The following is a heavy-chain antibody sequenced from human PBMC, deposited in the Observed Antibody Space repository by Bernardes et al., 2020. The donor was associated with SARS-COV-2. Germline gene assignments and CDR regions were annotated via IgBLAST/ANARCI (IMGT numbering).Heavy chain of an antibody. D-gene: IGHD3-9*01. Sequence: TLSLTCAVYGGSFSGYYWSWIRQPPGKGLEWIGEINHSGSTNYNPSLRSRVTISVDTSKNQFSLKLTSVTAADTAVYYCARSPDDDILTGYYVEGFDPWGQGTLVPVSS. CDR2: INHSGST. V-gene: IGHV4-34*01. J-gene: IGHJ5*02. CDR1: GGSFSGYY. CDR3: ARSPDDDILTGYYVEGFDP.